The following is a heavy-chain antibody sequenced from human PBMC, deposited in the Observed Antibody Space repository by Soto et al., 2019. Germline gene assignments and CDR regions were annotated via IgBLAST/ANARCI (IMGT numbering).Heavy chain of an antibody. J-gene: IGHJ4*02. CDR1: GDTFTFYS. V-gene: IGHV1-69*02. CDR2: INPILSMS. CDR3: ASSYGSGYRAFDY. Sequence: QVQLVQSGAEVKKPGSSVRVSCKASGDTFTFYSINWVRQAPGLGLEWMGRINPILSMSNYAQRFQGRVTMTADNSTSTAYMELSSLRSEHTAMYYCASSYGSGYRAFDYWGQGALVTVSS. D-gene: IGHD3-10*01.